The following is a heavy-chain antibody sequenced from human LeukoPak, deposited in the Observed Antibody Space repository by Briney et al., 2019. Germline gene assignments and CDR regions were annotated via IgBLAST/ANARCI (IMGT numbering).Heavy chain of an antibody. Sequence: GASVKVSCKASGYTFTSYGISWVRQAPGQGLEWMGRIIPILGIANYAQKFQGRVTITADKSTSTAYMELSSLRSEDTAVYYCARDPPGTKYCSGGSCVGGFDYWGQGTLVTVSS. J-gene: IGHJ4*02. CDR2: IIPILGIA. V-gene: IGHV1-69*04. D-gene: IGHD2-15*01. CDR3: ARDPPGTKYCSGGSCVGGFDY. CDR1: GYTFTSYG.